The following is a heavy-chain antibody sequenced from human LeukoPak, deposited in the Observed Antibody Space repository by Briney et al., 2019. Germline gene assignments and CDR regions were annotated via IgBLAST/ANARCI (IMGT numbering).Heavy chain of an antibody. J-gene: IGHJ4*01. D-gene: IGHD6-19*01. V-gene: IGHV5-51*01. Sequence: GESLKISCKGSGYSFTSYWIGWVRQMPGKGPEWMGIIYPGDSDTRYSPSFQGQVTISADKSISTAYLQWSSLKASDTAMYYCARPKVIAVAGNYFDYWGQEPWSPSPQ. CDR1: GYSFTSYW. CDR3: ARPKVIAVAGNYFDY. CDR2: IYPGDSDT.